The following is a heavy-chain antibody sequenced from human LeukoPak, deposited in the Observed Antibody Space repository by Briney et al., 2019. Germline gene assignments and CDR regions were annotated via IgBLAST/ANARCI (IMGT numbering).Heavy chain of an antibody. J-gene: IGHJ4*02. CDR1: GYTFTSYA. CDR3: ASYLMVRGVIENDY. V-gene: IGHV7-4-1*02. Sequence: ASVKVSCKASGYTFTSYAMNWVRQAPGQGLEWMGWINTNTGNPTYAQGFTGRFVFSLDTSVSTAYLQISSLKAEDTAVYYCASYLMVRGVIENDYWGQGTLVTVSS. CDR2: INTNTGNP. D-gene: IGHD3-10*01.